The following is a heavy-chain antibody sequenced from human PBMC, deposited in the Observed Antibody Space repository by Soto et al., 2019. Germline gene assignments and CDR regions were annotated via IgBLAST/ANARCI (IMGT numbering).Heavy chain of an antibody. J-gene: IGHJ4*02. D-gene: IGHD3-22*01. Sequence: QVQLQESGPGLVKPSQTLSLTCTVSGGSISSGGYYWSWIRQHPGKGLEWIGYIYYSGSTYYNPSLKSRVTISVDTSKNQFSLKLSSVTAADTAVYYCARDGGGSSGYYNYGFDYWGQGTLVTVSS. V-gene: IGHV4-31*03. CDR3: ARDGGGSSGYYNYGFDY. CDR1: GGSISSGGYY. CDR2: IYYSGST.